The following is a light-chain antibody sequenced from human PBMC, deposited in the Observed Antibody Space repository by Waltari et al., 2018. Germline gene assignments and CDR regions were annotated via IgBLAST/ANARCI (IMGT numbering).Light chain of an antibody. CDR1: QTVSRS. V-gene: IGKV3-20*01. J-gene: IGKJ1*01. CDR3: QHYVRLPAT. Sequence: IVLTQSPGTLSLSPGERATLPCRASQTVSRSLAWYPQKPGQAPTLLISGASTRATGIPDRFTGSGSGTDFSLTISSLEPEDCAIYCCQHYVRLPATFGQGTKVEIK. CDR2: GAS.